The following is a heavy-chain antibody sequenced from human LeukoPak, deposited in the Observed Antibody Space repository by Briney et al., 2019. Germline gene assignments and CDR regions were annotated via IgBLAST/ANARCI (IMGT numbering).Heavy chain of an antibody. V-gene: IGHV3-21*01. D-gene: IGHD3-22*01. CDR2: ISSSSSYI. Sequence: GGSLRLSCAASGFTFSSYSINWVRQAPGKGLEWVSSISSSSSYIYYADSVKGRFTISRDNAKNSLYLQMNSLRAEDTAVYYCARSRAFRGYYFNYWGQGTLVTVSS. J-gene: IGHJ4*02. CDR1: GFTFSSYS. CDR3: ARSRAFRGYYFNY.